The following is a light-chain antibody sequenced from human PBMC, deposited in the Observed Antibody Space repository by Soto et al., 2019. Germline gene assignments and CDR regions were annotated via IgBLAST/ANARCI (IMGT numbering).Light chain of an antibody. J-gene: IGLJ2*01. CDR1: NSDVGGYNY. Sequence: QSALTQPASVSASPGQSITISCTGTNSDVGGYNYVSWYQHHPGKAPKLMIHDVNYRPSGISDRFSGSKSGNTASLTISGLQAEDEADYYCCSFTSSSTLVFGGGTKLTVL. CDR2: DVN. V-gene: IGLV2-14*03. CDR3: CSFTSSSTLV.